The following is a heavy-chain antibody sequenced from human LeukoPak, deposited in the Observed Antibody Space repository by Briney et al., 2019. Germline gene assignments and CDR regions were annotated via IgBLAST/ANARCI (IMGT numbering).Heavy chain of an antibody. CDR2: INQDGSEK. D-gene: IGHD5-24*01. V-gene: IGHV3-7*01. CDR1: GFTFSSYS. J-gene: IGHJ4*02. Sequence: GGSLRLSCGASGFTFSSYSMNWVRQAPGKGLEWVANINQDGSEKYFVDSVKGRFTISRDNAKNSLHLQMNTLRAEDTAVYYCARERDGRFFDYWGQGTLVTVSS. CDR3: ARERDGRFFDY.